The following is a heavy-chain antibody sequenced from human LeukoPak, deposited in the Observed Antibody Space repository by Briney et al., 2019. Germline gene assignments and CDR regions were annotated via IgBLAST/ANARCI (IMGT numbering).Heavy chain of an antibody. CDR2: ISSSSSYI. CDR1: GFTFSSYS. Sequence: GGSLRLSCAASGFTFSSYSMNWVRQAPGKGLEWVSSISSSSSYIYYADSVKGRFTISRDNAKNSLYLQMKSLRAEDTAVYYCARWDGYNFPFDYWGQGTLVNVSS. V-gene: IGHV3-21*01. CDR3: ARWDGYNFPFDY. D-gene: IGHD5-24*01. J-gene: IGHJ4*02.